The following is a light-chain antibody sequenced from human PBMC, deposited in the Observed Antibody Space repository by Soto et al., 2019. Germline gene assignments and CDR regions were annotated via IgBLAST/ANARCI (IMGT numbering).Light chain of an antibody. V-gene: IGKV3-20*01. CDR3: QQYGSYPLT. J-gene: IGKJ4*01. CDR2: ETS. CDR1: HSFDHSY. Sequence: EVVLTQSPGALSLSPGERATLSCRASHSFDHSYFPWYQQRPGQAPRLLIYETSSRATGIPDRFSGSGSGTDFTLTVSRLEPEDFAVYFCQQYGSYPLTFGGGTKVEIK.